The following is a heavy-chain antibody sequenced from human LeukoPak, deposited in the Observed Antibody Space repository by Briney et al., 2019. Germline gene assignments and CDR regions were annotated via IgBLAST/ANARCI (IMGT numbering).Heavy chain of an antibody. J-gene: IGHJ3*02. CDR2: ISASGGST. D-gene: IGHD5-18*01. Sequence: PGGSLRLSCAASGFTFSSYAVNWVRQAPGKGLEWVSGISASGGSTYNADPVKGRFTISRDNSKNTLSLQMNSLRDEDTAVYHCARVAGEGYIYGQTRDAFDIWGQGTMVTVSS. V-gene: IGHV3-23*01. CDR1: GFTFSSYA. CDR3: ARVAGEGYIYGQTRDAFDI.